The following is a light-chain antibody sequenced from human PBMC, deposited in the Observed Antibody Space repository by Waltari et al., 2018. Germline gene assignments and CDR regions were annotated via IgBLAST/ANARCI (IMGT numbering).Light chain of an antibody. V-gene: IGKV4-1*01. CDR1: QSVLSSASNRNS. CDR3: QQYSITPFP. Sequence: DIVMTQSPDSLAVSLGERATINCRSSQSVLSSASNRNSLAWYQQKPGQPPNLLIYWASSRESGVPARFSGSGSGSDFTPSISCLQAESVAVYYSQQYSITPFPFVPWTKVAIK. J-gene: IGKJ3*01. CDR2: WAS.